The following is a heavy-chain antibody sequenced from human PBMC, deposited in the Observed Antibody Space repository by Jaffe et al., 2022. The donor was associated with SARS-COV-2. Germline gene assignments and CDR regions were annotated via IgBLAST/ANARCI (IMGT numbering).Heavy chain of an antibody. Sequence: QVQLVESGGGVVQPGRSLRLSCAASGFTFSSYAMHWVRQAPGKGLEWVAVISYDGSNKYYADSVKGRFTISRDNSKNTLYLQMNSLRAEDTAVYYCARETPSYSSGWYDYWGQGTLVTVSS. V-gene: IGHV3-30-3*01. CDR2: ISYDGSNK. CDR1: GFTFSSYA. CDR3: ARETPSYSSGWYDY. J-gene: IGHJ4*02. D-gene: IGHD6-19*01.